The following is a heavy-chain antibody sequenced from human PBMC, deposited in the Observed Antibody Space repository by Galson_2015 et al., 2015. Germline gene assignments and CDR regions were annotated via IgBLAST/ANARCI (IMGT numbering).Heavy chain of an antibody. CDR1: GGTFSSYA. CDR3: ARDGGYYPLYYGMDV. V-gene: IGHV1-18*01. J-gene: IGHJ6*02. CDR2: ISAYNGNT. D-gene: IGHD1-26*01. Sequence: SVKVSCKASGGTFSSYAISWVRQAPGQGLEWMGWISAYNGNTNYAQKLQGRVTMTTDTSTSTAYMELRSLRSGDTAVYYCARDGGYYPLYYGMDVWGQGTTVTVSS.